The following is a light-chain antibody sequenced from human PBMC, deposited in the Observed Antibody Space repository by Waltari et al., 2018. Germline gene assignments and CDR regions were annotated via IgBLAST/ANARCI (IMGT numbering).Light chain of an antibody. V-gene: IGKV3-11*01. J-gene: IGKJ3*01. CDR2: DAS. CDR1: PSVSRY. CDR3: LQHSNWPRFT. Sequence: DIVLSQSPATLSLSPGERATLSCRASPSVSRYLAWYPQKPGQAPRLPIYDASNRATGIPVRFSGSGSGTDFTLTISSLGPEDFAVYYCLQHSNWPRFTFGPGTKVDIK.